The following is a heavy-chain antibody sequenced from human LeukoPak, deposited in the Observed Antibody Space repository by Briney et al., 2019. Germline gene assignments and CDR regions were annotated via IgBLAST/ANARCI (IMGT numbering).Heavy chain of an antibody. Sequence: PGGSLRLSCAASGXTFSRYGMHWVRQAPGKGLEWVAVIWYGGSNKYYADSVKGRSTISRENYQKTLHLKMNSLSAKDRAVYYWARNTPMYYYDERGSRDAFTIWGQETMVTVPS. V-gene: IGHV3-33*01. CDR1: GXTFSRYG. D-gene: IGHD3-22*01. CDR2: IWYGGSNK. J-gene: IGHJ3*02. CDR3: ARNTPMYYYDERGSRDAFTI.